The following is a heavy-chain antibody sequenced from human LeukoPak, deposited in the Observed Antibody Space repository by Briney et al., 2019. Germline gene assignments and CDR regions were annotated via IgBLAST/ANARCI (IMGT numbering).Heavy chain of an antibody. CDR2: IYYSGST. CDR3: ARTGYYGSGSQKGGVDY. CDR1: GGSISSSSYY. Sequence: SETLSLTCTVSGGSISSSSYYWGWIRQPPGKGLEWIGSIYYSGSTYYNPSLKSRVTISVDTSKNQFSLKLSSVTAADTAVYYCARTGYYGSGSQKGGVDYWGQGTLVTVSS. J-gene: IGHJ4*02. D-gene: IGHD3-10*01. V-gene: IGHV4-39*07.